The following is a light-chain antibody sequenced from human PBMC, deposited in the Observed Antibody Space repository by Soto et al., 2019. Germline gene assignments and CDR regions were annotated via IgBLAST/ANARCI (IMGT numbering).Light chain of an antibody. CDR2: EVT. CDR1: SSDVGAYDY. Sequence: QSVLTQPASVSGSPGQSIAISCTGTSSDVGAYDYVSWYQQHPGKAPKLMIYEVTDRPSGVSNRFSGSKSGNTASLTISGLQAEDEADYYCSSYATNRDVLFGGGTKVTVL. CDR3: SSYATNRDVL. J-gene: IGLJ3*02. V-gene: IGLV2-14*01.